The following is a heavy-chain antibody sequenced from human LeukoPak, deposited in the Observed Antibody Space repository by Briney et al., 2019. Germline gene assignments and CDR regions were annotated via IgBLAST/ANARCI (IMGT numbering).Heavy chain of an antibody. Sequence: GGSLRLSCAASGFTVSSNYMSWVRQAPGKGLEWVSVIYSNGGTYYADSVKGRFTISRDNSKNTLYLQMNSLRAGDTAVYYCAREIFGKTTVNDWGQGTLVTVSS. D-gene: IGHD4-17*01. CDR1: GFTVSSNY. V-gene: IGHV3-53*05. CDR3: AREIFGKTTVND. J-gene: IGHJ4*02. CDR2: IYSNGGT.